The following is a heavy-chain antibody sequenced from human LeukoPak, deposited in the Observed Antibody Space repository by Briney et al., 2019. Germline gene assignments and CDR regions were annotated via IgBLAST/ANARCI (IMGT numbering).Heavy chain of an antibody. CDR2: IYYSGST. V-gene: IGHV4-59*01. J-gene: IGHJ4*02. Sequence: SETLSLTCTVSGGSISSYYWSWIRQPPGKGLEWIEYIYYSGSTNYNPSLKSRVTISVDTSKNQFSLKLSSVTAADTAVYYCARGRSGDYVVFDYWGQGTLVTVSS. CDR1: GGSISSYY. CDR3: ARGRSGDYVVFDY. D-gene: IGHD4-17*01.